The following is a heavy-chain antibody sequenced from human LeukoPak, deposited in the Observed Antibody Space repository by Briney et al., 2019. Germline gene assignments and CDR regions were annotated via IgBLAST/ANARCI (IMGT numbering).Heavy chain of an antibody. Sequence: SETLSLTCAVSGGSFSGYYWSWIRQPPGKGVEWVGEISHSGSTNYYPSPKSRVTISVDTSKNQFSLKLSSVTAADTAVYYCARGKADIVVVPAASRSQTGKTYRSSHNWFDPWGQGTLVTVSS. D-gene: IGHD2-2*01. CDR3: ARGKADIVVVPAASRSQTGKTYRSSHNWFDP. J-gene: IGHJ5*02. CDR2: ISHSGST. CDR1: GGSFSGYY. V-gene: IGHV4-34*01.